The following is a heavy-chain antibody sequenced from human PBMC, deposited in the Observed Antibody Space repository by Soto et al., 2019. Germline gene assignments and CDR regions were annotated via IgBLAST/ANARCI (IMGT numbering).Heavy chain of an antibody. V-gene: IGHV3-23*01. Sequence: GGSLRLSCAASGFTFSSFAMSWVRQAPGKGLEWVSSISGGGGSTYYSDSVKGRFTMSRDNSKNTLYLQMNSLRVDDTAVYYCARDTNGLHYWGQGTLVTVSS. J-gene: IGHJ4*02. CDR2: ISGGGGST. CDR3: ARDTNGLHY. D-gene: IGHD2-8*01. CDR1: GFTFSSFA.